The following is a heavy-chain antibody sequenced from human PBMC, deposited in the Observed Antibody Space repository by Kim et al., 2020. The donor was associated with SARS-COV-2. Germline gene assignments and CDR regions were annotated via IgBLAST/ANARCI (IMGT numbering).Heavy chain of an antibody. Sequence: SHPSLKSRVTISVDTSKNQFSLKLSSVTAADTAVYYCARGGPRTRYGMDVWGQGTTVTVSS. J-gene: IGHJ6*02. D-gene: IGHD3-16*01. V-gene: IGHV4-31*02. CDR3: ARGGPRTRYGMDV.